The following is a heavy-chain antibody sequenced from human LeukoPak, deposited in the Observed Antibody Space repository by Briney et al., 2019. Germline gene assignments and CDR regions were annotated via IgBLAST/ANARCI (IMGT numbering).Heavy chain of an antibody. Sequence: GGSLRLFCAASGFTFSRYAMRWVRQAPGKGLEWVSAISGSGDGGSGGNTYYADSVKGRFTISRDNSKNTLYLQMNSLRAEDTAVYYCARVSSSSWWALDYWGQGTLVTVSS. CDR2: ISGSGDGGSGGNT. J-gene: IGHJ4*02. D-gene: IGHD6-13*01. V-gene: IGHV3-23*01. CDR1: GFTFSRYA. CDR3: ARVSSSSWWALDY.